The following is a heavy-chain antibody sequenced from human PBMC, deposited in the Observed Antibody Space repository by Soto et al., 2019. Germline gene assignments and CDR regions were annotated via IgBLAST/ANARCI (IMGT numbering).Heavy chain of an antibody. V-gene: IGHV3-21*01. CDR1: GFTFSSYS. CDR3: ARVLSTYYYYGMDV. CDR2: ISSSSSYI. J-gene: IGHJ6*02. Sequence: GGSLRLSCAASGFTFSSYSMNWVRQAPGKGLEWVSSISSSSSYIYYADSVKGRFTISRDNAKNSLYLQMNSLRAEDTAVYYCARVLSTYYYYGMDVWGQGTTVTVS.